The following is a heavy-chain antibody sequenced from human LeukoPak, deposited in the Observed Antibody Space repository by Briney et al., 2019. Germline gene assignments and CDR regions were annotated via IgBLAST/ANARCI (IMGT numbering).Heavy chain of an antibody. CDR2: ISSSSSYI. Sequence: GGSLRLSCAASGFTFSSYSMSWVRQAPGKGLEWVSSISSSSSYIYYADSVKGRFTISRDNAKNSLYLQMNSLRAEDTAVYYCARDRVAAALHLDYWGQGTLVTVSS. D-gene: IGHD6-13*01. V-gene: IGHV3-21*01. CDR3: ARDRVAAALHLDY. J-gene: IGHJ4*02. CDR1: GFTFSSYS.